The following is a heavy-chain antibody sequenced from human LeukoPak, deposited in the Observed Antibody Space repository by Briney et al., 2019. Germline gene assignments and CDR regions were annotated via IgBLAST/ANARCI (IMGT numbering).Heavy chain of an antibody. CDR1: GFTFSSYA. V-gene: IGHV3-30*18. CDR2: ISCDGSNK. Sequence: GGSLRLSCAASGFTFSSYAMSWVRQAPGKGLEWVAVISCDGSNKYYADSVKGRFTISRDNSKNTLYLQMNSLRAEDTAVYYCAKDYVRWLQSPLDYWGQGTLVTVSS. D-gene: IGHD5-24*01. CDR3: AKDYVRWLQSPLDY. J-gene: IGHJ4*02.